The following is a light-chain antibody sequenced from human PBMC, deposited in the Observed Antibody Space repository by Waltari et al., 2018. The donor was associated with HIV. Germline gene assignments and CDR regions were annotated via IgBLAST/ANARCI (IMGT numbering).Light chain of an antibody. V-gene: IGLV2-23*02. CDR1: SSAVGTYNV. CDR3: CSYAGGNSYV. Sequence: QSALTQPASVSASPGQSITISCTGTSSAVGTYNVVSWYRQFPDKAPQLLIFEVNKRPSGVSNRFSGSKSGNSASLTIAGLLADDEADYYCCSYAGGNSYVFGTGTKVTVL. J-gene: IGLJ1*01. CDR2: EVN.